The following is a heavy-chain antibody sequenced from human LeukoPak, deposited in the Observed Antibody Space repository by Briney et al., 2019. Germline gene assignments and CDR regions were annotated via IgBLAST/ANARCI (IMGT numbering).Heavy chain of an antibody. Sequence: GGSLRLSCAASGFTFSSYSMNWVRQAPGKGLEWVSYISSSGSTIYYADSVKGRFTISRDNAKNSLYLQMNSLRAEDTALYYCARDQYYDSSGYSYDYWGQGTLVTVSS. CDR3: ARDQYYDSSGYSYDY. CDR2: ISSSGSTI. J-gene: IGHJ4*02. D-gene: IGHD3-22*01. V-gene: IGHV3-48*04. CDR1: GFTFSSYS.